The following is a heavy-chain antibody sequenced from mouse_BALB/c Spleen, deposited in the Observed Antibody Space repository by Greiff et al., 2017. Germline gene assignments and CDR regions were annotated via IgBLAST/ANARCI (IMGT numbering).Heavy chain of an antibody. D-gene: IGHD4-1*01. CDR2: ISDGGSYT. CDR1: GFTFSDYY. J-gene: IGHJ4*01. CDR3: AKNWDGNYAMDY. V-gene: IGHV5-4*02. Sequence: EVMLVESGGGLVQPGGSRKLSCAASGFTFSDYYMYWVRQTPEKRLEWVATISDGGSYTYYPDSVKGRFTISRDNAKNNLYLQMSSLKSEDTAMYYCAKNWDGNYAMDYWGQGTSVTVSS.